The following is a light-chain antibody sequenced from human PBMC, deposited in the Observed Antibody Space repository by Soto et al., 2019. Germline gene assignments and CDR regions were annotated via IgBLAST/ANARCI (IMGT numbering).Light chain of an antibody. V-gene: IGLV2-14*01. CDR2: EVS. J-gene: IGLJ1*01. CDR3: SSYTTTDPSV. Sequence: QSALTQPASVSGSPGQSITISCTGTSSDVGAYDFVSWYQQHPGKAPKYLIYEVSNRPSGVSDRFSGSKSGTTASLTISGLQAEDEADYYCSSYTTTDPSVFGTGTKVTVL. CDR1: SSDVGAYDF.